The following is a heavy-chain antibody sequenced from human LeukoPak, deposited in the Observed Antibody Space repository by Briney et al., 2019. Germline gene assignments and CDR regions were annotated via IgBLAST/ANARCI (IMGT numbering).Heavy chain of an antibody. CDR2: ISGSGGST. D-gene: IGHD2-2*01. V-gene: IGHV3-23*01. CDR3: AKDTKGYPIDY. J-gene: IGHJ4*02. Sequence: PGGSLRLSCAASGFTFSSYAMSWVRQAPGKGLVGVSAISGSGGSTYYAHSVKGRFTISRDNSKNTLYLQMNSLRAEDTAVYYCAKDTKGYPIDYWGQGTLVTVSS. CDR1: GFTFSSYA.